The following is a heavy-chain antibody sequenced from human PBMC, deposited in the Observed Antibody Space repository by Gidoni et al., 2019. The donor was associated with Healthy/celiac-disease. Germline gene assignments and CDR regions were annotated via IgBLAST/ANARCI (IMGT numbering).Heavy chain of an antibody. D-gene: IGHD6-6*01. CDR1: GGSISSSNW. V-gene: IGHV4-4*02. Sequence: QVQLQESGPGLVKPSGTLYLTCAVSGGSISSSNWWSWVRQPPGKGLEWIGEIDHSGSTNYNPSLKSRVTISVDKTKNQFSLKLSSVTAADTAVYYCAGIGGSSAGDNWFDHWGQGTLVTVSS. CDR3: AGIGGSSAGDNWFDH. J-gene: IGHJ5*02. CDR2: IDHSGST.